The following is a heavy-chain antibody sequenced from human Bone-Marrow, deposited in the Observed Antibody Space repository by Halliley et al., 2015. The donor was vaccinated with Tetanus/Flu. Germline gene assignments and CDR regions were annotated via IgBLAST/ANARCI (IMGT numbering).Heavy chain of an antibody. CDR3: ARSKFGSSEFDY. J-gene: IGHJ4*02. CDR2: IYPSASDT. V-gene: IGHV5-51*01. D-gene: IGHD6-6*01. Sequence: WWGIIYPSASDTRYSPSFEGQITISADKAANIAYLQRDSLEASDTAMYYCARSKFGSSEFDYWGQGTPVTVSS.